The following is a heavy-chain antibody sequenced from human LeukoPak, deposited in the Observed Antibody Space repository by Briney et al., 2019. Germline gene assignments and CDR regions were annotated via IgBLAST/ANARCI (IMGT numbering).Heavy chain of an antibody. Sequence: ASVKVYCKASGYTFTSYYMHWVRQAPGQGLEWMGLINPTGGSTGYAQKFQGRVTMTRDTSISTAYMELSSVTAADTAVYYCARDGIGSSTPFDYWGQGTLVTVSS. D-gene: IGHD6-6*01. J-gene: IGHJ4*02. CDR3: ARDGIGSSTPFDY. CDR1: GYTFTSYY. CDR2: INPTGGST. V-gene: IGHV1-46*01.